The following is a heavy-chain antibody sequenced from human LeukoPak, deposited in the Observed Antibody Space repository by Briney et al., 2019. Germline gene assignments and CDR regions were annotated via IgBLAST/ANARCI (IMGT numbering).Heavy chain of an antibody. CDR2: INPNSGDT. D-gene: IGHD6-19*01. J-gene: IGHJ3*01. Sequence: ASVKVSCKASGYSFTGSYMHWVRQVPGQGLGWMGWINPNSGDTNYEQKVQGRVTMTRDTSISTAYMELSKLRSDDTALYYCARWLGRSFDVWGQGTMVTVSS. V-gene: IGHV1-2*02. CDR3: ARWLGRSFDV. CDR1: GYSFTGSY.